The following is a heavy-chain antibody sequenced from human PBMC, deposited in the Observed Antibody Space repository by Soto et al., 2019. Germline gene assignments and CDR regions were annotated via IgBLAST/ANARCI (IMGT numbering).Heavy chain of an antibody. J-gene: IGHJ4*02. D-gene: IGHD4-17*01. CDR2: INQDGSER. CDR3: AVYGYGVSAAAY. Sequence: GGSLRLSCAGSGLTFRNDWWSWVRQAPGKGLECVANINQDGSERYYVDSVRGRFTISRDNVENSLYLQLNSLRPEDTAVYYCAVYGYGVSAAAYWGQGTLVTVYS. V-gene: IGHV3-7*03. CDR1: GLTFRNDW.